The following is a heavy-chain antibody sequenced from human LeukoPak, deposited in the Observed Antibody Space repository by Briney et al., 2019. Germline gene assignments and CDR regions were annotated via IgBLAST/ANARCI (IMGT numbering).Heavy chain of an antibody. V-gene: IGHV3-23*01. CDR1: GFTLSSYA. CDR2: ISGSGGST. CDR3: AKDGTYYYGSGRPSLVYYYGMDV. Sequence: GGSLRLSCAASGFTLSSYAMSWVRQAPGKGLEWVSAISGSGGSTYYADSVKGRFTISRDNSKNTLYLQMNSLRAEDTAVYYCAKDGTYYYGSGRPSLVYYYGMDVWGQGTTVTVSS. D-gene: IGHD3-10*01. J-gene: IGHJ6*02.